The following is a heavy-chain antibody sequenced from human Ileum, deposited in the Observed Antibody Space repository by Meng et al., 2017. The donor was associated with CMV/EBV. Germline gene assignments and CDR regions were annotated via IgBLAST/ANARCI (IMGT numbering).Heavy chain of an antibody. CDR3: ARGVQEGVDI. CDR1: GYTFTSLD. J-gene: IGHJ4*02. CDR2: MKPNNGYA. V-gene: IGHV1-8*01. D-gene: IGHD6-6*01. Sequence: KVSGKASGYTFTSLDINWVRQATGQGLEWMGYMKPNNGYAEYTQKFQGRVTMTRDISMDTAYLELSSLKSEDTATYYCARGVQEGVDIWGQGTLVTVSS.